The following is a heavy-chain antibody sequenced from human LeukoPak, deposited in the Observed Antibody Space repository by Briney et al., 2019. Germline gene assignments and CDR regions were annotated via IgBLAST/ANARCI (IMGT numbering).Heavy chain of an antibody. J-gene: IGHJ5*02. V-gene: IGHV1-2*02. CDR1: GYTFTGYY. CDR3: ATEQATVATNS. D-gene: IGHD5-12*01. Sequence: GASVKVSCKSSGYTFTGYYMHWVRQAPGQGLEWMGWINPNSGGTNYAQKFQGRVTMTRDTSSSTAYMERSRLRSDDTAVYYCATEQATVATNSWGQGTLVTVSS. CDR2: INPNSGGT.